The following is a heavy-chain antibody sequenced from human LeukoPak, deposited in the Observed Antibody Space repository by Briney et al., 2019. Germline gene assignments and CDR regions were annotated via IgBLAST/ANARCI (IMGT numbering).Heavy chain of an antibody. CDR1: GFTFKDYG. CDR2: IRNGGGT. Sequence: HPGGSLRLSCAATGFTFKDYGMHWVRQPPGKGLEWVSGIRNGGGTDYADSVKGRFTISRDNAKNSLYLQMTSLRPEDTALYYCAKHLRATNTYIFFGLDVWGQGTTVTVSS. J-gene: IGHJ6*02. CDR3: AKHLRATNTYIFFGLDV. V-gene: IGHV3-9*01. D-gene: IGHD1-26*01.